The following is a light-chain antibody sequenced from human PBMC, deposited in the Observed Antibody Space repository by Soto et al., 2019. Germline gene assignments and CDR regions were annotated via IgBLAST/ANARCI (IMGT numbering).Light chain of an antibody. J-gene: IGLJ2*01. Sequence: SYELTQPPSVSMSPGQTANITCSGNTLGSKFVFWYQQKAGQSPMVVIYEDTKRPAGISERFSGSNSGNTATLTISGTQAMDEAYFYCQAWDSGTVVFGGGTKLTVL. CDR2: EDT. CDR1: TLGSKF. V-gene: IGLV3-1*01. CDR3: QAWDSGTVV.